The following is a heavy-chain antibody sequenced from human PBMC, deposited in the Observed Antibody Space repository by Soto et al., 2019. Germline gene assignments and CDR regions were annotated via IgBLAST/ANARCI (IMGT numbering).Heavy chain of an antibody. CDR3: ARTRSSSWYRMYSWFDP. CDR2: INHSGST. J-gene: IGHJ5*02. Sequence: SETLSLTCAVYGGSFSGYYWSWIRQPPGKGLEWIGEINHSGSTNYNPSLKSRVTISVDTSKNQFSLKLSSVTAADTAVDYCARTRSSSWYRMYSWFDPWGQGTLVTVSS. D-gene: IGHD6-13*01. V-gene: IGHV4-34*01. CDR1: GGSFSGYY.